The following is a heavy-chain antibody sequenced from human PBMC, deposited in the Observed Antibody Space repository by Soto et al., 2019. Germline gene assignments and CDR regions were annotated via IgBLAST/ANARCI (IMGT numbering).Heavy chain of an antibody. CDR1: GGSISSYY. Sequence: SETLSLTCTVSGGSISSYYWSWIRQPPGKGLEWIGYIYYSGSTNYNPSLKSRVTISVDTSKNQFSPKLSSVTAADTAVYYCARFDYYDSSGYYSAFDYWGQGTLVTAPQ. CDR2: IYYSGST. J-gene: IGHJ4*02. D-gene: IGHD3-22*01. CDR3: ARFDYYDSSGYYSAFDY. V-gene: IGHV4-59*01.